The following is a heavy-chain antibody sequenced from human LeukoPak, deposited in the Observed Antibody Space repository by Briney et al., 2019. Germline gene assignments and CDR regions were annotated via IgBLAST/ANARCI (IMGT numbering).Heavy chain of an antibody. J-gene: IGHJ1*01. CDR2: IYPGDSDT. V-gene: IGHV5-51*01. D-gene: IGHD6-19*01. Sequence: KGGESLKISCKGSGYRFNYWIGWVRQMPGKGLEWMGVIYPGDSDTRYSPSFQGQVTISADKSISTAYLQRSSLKASDTAMYHCARAVAGAPEYFQHWGQGTLVTVSS. CDR3: ARAVAGAPEYFQH. CDR1: GYRFNYW.